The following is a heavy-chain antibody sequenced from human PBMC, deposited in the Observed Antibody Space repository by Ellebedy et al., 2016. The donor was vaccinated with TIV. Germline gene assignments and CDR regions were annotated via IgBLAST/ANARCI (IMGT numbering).Heavy chain of an antibody. Sequence: PGGSLRLSCAASGFTFSSYGMHWVRQAPGKGLEWVAVIWYDGSNKYYADSVKGRFTISRDNSKNTLYLQMNSLRAEDTAVYYCAMRYSYGWDFDYWGQGTLVTVSS. V-gene: IGHV3-33*08. CDR1: GFTFSSYG. D-gene: IGHD5-18*01. CDR2: IWYDGSNK. CDR3: AMRYSYGWDFDY. J-gene: IGHJ4*02.